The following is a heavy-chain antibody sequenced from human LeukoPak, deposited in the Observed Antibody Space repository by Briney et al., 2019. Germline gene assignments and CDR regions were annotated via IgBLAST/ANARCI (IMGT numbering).Heavy chain of an antibody. CDR1: RFTFSSYG. V-gene: IGHV3-30*02. D-gene: IGHD2-2*01. Sequence: GGSLRLSCAASRFTFSSYGMHWVRQAPCKGLEWVALIRYDGSNKYYADSVKGRFTISRDNSKNTLYLQMNSLRAEDTAVYYCAKDGSYCSSTSCYAEYYFDYWGQGTLVTVSS. CDR3: AKDGSYCSSTSCYAEYYFDY. CDR2: IRYDGSNK. J-gene: IGHJ4*02.